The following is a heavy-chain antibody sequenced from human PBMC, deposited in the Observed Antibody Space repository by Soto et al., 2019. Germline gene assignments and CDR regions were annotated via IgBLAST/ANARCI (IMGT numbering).Heavy chain of an antibody. Sequence: GWSLRLSCAASGFTFSSYAISWRRLAPGKWLEWVSAISGTGGSTSYADSVKGRFTISRDHSKNPRYLQTNSRRAEDRYVYYCAREGTGNGYFDILGRGILVTVSS. CDR3: AREGTGNGYFDI. J-gene: IGHJ2*01. CDR1: GFTFSSYA. D-gene: IGHD1-1*01. V-gene: IGHV3-23*01. CDR2: ISGTGGST.